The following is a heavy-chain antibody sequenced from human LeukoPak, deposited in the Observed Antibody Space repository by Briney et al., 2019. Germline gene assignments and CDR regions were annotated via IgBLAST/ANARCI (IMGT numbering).Heavy chain of an antibody. CDR2: IYYSGST. CDR1: GGSISSSSYY. J-gene: IGHJ3*02. V-gene: IGHV4-39*01. D-gene: IGHD6-13*01. CDR3: ASLSIAAAGRVAFDI. Sequence: SETLSLTCTVSGGSISSSSYYWGWIRQPPGKGLEWIGSIYYSGSTYYNPSLKSRVTISVDTSKNQFSLKLSSVTAADTAVYYCASLSIAAAGRVAFDIWGQGTMVTVSS.